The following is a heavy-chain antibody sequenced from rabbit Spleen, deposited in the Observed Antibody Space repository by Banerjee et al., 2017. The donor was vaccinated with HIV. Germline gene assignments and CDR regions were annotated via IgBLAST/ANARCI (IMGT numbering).Heavy chain of an antibody. J-gene: IGHJ4*01. D-gene: IGHD4-2*01. Sequence: QEQLVESGGGLVQPEGSLKLSCTASGFSFSNKAVMCWVRQAPGKGLEWIACINAVTGKPVYASWAKGRSTFSKTSSTTVTLQMTSLTAADTATYFCARDPAGREDFNLWGQGTLVTVS. V-gene: IGHV1S45*01. CDR1: GFSFSNKAV. CDR3: ARDPAGREDFNL. CDR2: INAVTGKP.